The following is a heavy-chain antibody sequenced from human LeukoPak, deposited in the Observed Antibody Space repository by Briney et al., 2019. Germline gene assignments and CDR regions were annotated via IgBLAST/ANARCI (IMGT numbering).Heavy chain of an antibody. CDR3: ARDLVVVVPAARGDAFDI. V-gene: IGHV3-21*01. CDR1: GFSFSSYS. J-gene: IGHJ3*02. Sequence: GGSLRLSCAASGFSFSSYSMNWVRQAPGKGLEWVSSISSSSYIYYADSVKGRFTISRDNAKNSLYLQVNSLRAEDTAVYYCARDLVVVVPAARGDAFDIWGQGTMVTVSS. D-gene: IGHD2-2*01. CDR2: ISSSSYI.